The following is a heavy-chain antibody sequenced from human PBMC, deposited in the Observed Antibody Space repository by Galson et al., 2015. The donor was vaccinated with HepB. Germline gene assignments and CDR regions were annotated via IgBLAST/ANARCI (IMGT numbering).Heavy chain of an antibody. CDR3: ARDPQEVFGVITHPFDI. V-gene: IGHV3-30*03. J-gene: IGHJ3*02. CDR2: ISYDGSNK. CDR1: GFTFNSYG. Sequence: SLRLSCAASGFTFNSYGMHWVRQAPGKGLEWVAVISYDGSNKYYADSVKGRFTFSRDNSKNTLYLQMSSLRAEDTAVYYCARDPQEVFGVITHPFDIWGQGTMVTVSS. D-gene: IGHD3-3*01.